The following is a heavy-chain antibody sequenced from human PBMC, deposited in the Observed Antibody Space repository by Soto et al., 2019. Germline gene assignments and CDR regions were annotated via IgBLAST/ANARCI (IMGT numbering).Heavy chain of an antibody. CDR1: GFTFSTYP. CDR3: VKPPVITASYYYYDMDV. V-gene: IGHV3-23*01. D-gene: IGHD4-4*01. Sequence: GGSLRLSCAASGFTFSTYPISRVRQAPGKGLEWVSGISVSGISTYYTDSVKCRFTISRDNSKNTVFLQMNSLRDEDTAVYYCVKPPVITASYYYYDMDVWGQGTTVTVSS. J-gene: IGHJ6*02. CDR2: ISVSGIST.